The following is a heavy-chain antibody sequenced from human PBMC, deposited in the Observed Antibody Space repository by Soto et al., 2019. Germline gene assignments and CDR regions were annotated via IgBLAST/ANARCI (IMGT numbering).Heavy chain of an antibody. CDR1: GFTFSDFG. Sequence: QVQLVESGGGVVQPGRSRRVSCAASGFTFSDFGMHWVRQAPGKGLEWVAVISYDGSNKYYADSVKGRFTISRDDSKNTLFLQMNSLRAEDTAVYYCARGGHSGWYLDYWGQGTLVTVSS. J-gene: IGHJ4*02. D-gene: IGHD6-19*01. CDR2: ISYDGSNK. V-gene: IGHV3-30*03. CDR3: ARGGHSGWYLDY.